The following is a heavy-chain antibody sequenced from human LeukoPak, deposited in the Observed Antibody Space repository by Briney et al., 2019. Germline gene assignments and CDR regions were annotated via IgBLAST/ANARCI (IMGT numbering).Heavy chain of an antibody. CDR1: GGAFSSYA. V-gene: IGHV1-69*01. Sequence: SVKVSCKASGGAFSSYAISWVRQAPGQGLEWMGGIIPIFGTANYAQKFQGRVTITADESTSTAYMELSSLRSEDTAVYYCAGTRSFGAFDIWGQGTMVTVSS. J-gene: IGHJ3*02. CDR2: IIPIFGTA. CDR3: AGTRSFGAFDI. D-gene: IGHD3-10*01.